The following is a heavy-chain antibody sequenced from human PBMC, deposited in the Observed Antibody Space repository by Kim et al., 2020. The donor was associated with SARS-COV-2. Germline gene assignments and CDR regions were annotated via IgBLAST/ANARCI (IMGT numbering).Heavy chain of an antibody. V-gene: IGHV3-21*01. Sequence: GGSLRLSCAASGFTFSSYSMNWVRQAPGKGLEWVSSISSSSSYIYYADSVKGRFTISRDNAKNSLYLQMNSLRAEDTAVYYCARDDTFGEPYFFDYWGQGTLVTVSS. CDR3: ARDDTFGEPYFFDY. CDR2: ISSSSSYI. CDR1: GFTFSSYS. J-gene: IGHJ4*02. D-gene: IGHD3-10*01.